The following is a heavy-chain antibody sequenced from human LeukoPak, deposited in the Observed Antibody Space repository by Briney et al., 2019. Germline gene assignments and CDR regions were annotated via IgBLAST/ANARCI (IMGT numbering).Heavy chain of an antibody. V-gene: IGHV4-59*01. CDR3: ARGRGYRMDV. CDR1: GGSISSYY. Sequence: SETLSLTCTVSGGSISSYYWSWIRQPPGKGLEWIGYIYHSGSTNYNPSLKSRVTISVDTSKNQFSLKLSSVTAADTAVYYCARGRGYRMDVWGQGTTVTVSS. D-gene: IGHD5-18*01. J-gene: IGHJ6*02. CDR2: IYHSGST.